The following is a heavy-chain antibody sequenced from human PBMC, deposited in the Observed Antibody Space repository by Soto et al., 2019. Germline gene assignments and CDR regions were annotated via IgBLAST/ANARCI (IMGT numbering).Heavy chain of an antibody. D-gene: IGHD3-10*01. Sequence: HPGGSLRLSCAASGFTFSNYAMSWVRQVPGKGLQCVALIYSNGRTFYPDSVTGRFFISRDNYQNTLSLQMNSLSAEDTATYYCAKWLRGGSYYCGSWGQGALVTVSS. CDR3: AKWLRGGSYYCGS. CDR1: GFTFSNYA. J-gene: IGHJ5*02. V-gene: IGHV3-23*05. CDR2: LIYSNGRT.